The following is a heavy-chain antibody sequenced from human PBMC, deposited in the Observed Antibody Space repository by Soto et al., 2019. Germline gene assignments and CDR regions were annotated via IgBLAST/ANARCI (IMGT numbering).Heavy chain of an antibody. CDR1: GDSMSSCAYY. CDR2: IYHNGDT. D-gene: IGHD3-22*01. CDR3: ASTYSGYLDN. J-gene: IGHJ4*02. Sequence: QVQLQESGPGLVKPSQTLSLTCSVSGDSMSSCAYYWSWIRQHPGKGLEWIAYIYHNGDTHYNPSLRSRITISVDTSKNQFSLKLTSVTDADTALYYCASTYSGYLDNWGQRTLVTVSS. V-gene: IGHV4-31*03.